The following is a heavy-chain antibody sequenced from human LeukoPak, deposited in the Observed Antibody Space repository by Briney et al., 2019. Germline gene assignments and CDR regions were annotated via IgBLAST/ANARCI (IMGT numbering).Heavy chain of an antibody. V-gene: IGHV1-69*04. CDR2: IIPILGIA. D-gene: IGHD3-22*01. CDR1: GGTFSSYA. J-gene: IGHJ3*02. Sequence: SVKVSCKASGGTFSSYAISWVRQAPGQGLEWMGRIIPILGIANYAQKFQGGVTITADKSTSTAYMELSSLRSEDTAVYYCARGWTYYDSSGYYAANAAFDIWGQGTMVTVSS. CDR3: ARGWTYYDSSGYYAANAAFDI.